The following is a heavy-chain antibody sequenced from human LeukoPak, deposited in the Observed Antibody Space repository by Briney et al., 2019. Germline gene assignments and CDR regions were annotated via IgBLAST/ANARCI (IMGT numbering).Heavy chain of an antibody. D-gene: IGHD1-7*01. V-gene: IGHV4-59*08. CDR1: GGSISSYY. CDR3: ARHLYPTGTTFFDY. Sequence: SETLSLTCTVSGGSISSYYWSWIRQPPGKGLEWIGYIYYSRSTNYNPSLKSRVAISVDTSKNQFSLKLSSVTAADTAVYYCARHLYPTGTTFFDYWGQGTLVTVSS. J-gene: IGHJ4*02. CDR2: IYYSRST.